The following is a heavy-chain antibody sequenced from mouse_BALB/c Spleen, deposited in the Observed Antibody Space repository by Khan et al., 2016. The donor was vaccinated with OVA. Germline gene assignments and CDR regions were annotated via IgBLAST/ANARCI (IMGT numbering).Heavy chain of an antibody. J-gene: IGHJ3*01. CDR1: GYSFTTYY. Sequence: EVQLQESGPELMKPGASVKISCKASGYSFTTYYIHWVMQSHGTSLEWIGYIDTFSGSTNYNQKFKGKATLTVDKSSSTAYIHLSNLTSEDSAVYYGTRHGFVAWFTYWGQGTLVTVSA. CDR2: IDTFSGST. V-gene: IGHV1S135*01. D-gene: IGHD2-2*01. CDR3: TRHGFVAWFTY.